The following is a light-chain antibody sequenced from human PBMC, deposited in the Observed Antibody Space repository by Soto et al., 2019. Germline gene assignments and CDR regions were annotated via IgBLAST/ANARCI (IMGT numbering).Light chain of an antibody. CDR1: QSVSGN. Sequence: EIVMTQSPAALSVSPCERATLSCRASQSVSGNLARYQQKPGQAPRHLIYGASTRATGVPARFSGRGSGTEFTLTISSLQSEDFAVYYCQQYTNCPPNTFGQGTRLEI. V-gene: IGKV3-15*01. J-gene: IGKJ5*01. CDR2: GAS. CDR3: QQYTNCPPNT.